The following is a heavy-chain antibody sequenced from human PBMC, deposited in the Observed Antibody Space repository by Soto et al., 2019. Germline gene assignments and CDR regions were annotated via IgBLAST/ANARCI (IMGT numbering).Heavy chain of an antibody. V-gene: IGHV5-10-1*01. CDR3: ARTRKGLYTWFDP. J-gene: IGHJ5*02. CDR1: GDSFTSYW. Sequence: PGESLKISCKGSGDSFTSYWISWVRQMPGKGLEWMGRIDPSDSYTNYSPSFQGHVTISADKSISTAYLQWSSLKASDTAMYYCARTRKGLYTWFDPWGQGTLVTVSS. CDR2: IDPSDSYT.